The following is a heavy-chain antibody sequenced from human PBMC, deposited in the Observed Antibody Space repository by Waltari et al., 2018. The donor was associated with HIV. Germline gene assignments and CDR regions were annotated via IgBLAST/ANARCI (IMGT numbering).Heavy chain of an antibody. CDR2: ISATGTTI. Sequence: EVQLVESGGKLVQPVGSLRLSCLASGFTSSDCSMNWVRLGLGKGLEWVAYISATGTTIFYANSVKGRFTVSRDNVENSLYLDMSSLRAEDTGDYYCARCETVVTPFINKYLGLDVWGPGTTVTVSS. V-gene: IGHV3-48*01. D-gene: IGHD2-15*01. CDR3: ARCETVVTPFINKYLGLDV. CDR1: GFTSSDCS. J-gene: IGHJ6*02.